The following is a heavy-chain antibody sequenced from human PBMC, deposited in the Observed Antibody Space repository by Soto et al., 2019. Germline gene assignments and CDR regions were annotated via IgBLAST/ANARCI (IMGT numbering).Heavy chain of an antibody. D-gene: IGHD3-10*01. J-gene: IGHJ5*02. Sequence: EVQLLESGGGLVQPGGSLRLSCAASGFTFSRYAMSWVRQAPGKGLEWVSAISGSGGSTYYADSVKGRFTISRDSSPSPLYLQMNSLRAEYTAGYCCGRGGDYGSGLFDPWGQGPLVTVSS. CDR3: GRGGDYGSGLFDP. CDR2: ISGSGGST. CDR1: GFTFSRYA. V-gene: IGHV3-23*01.